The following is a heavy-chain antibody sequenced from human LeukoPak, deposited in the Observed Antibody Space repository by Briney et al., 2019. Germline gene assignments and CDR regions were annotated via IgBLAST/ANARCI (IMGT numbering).Heavy chain of an antibody. CDR1: GFTFSSHG. CDR3: AEDATASPYFHWFDN. Sequence: PGGSLRLSCAASGFTFSSHGMHWVRQAPGKGLEWVSIIWYDGSNKYYADSVKGRFTISRDNSKNTLYLQMNSLRAEDTAVYYCAEDATASPYFHWFDNWGQGTQVIVSS. CDR2: IWYDGSNK. V-gene: IGHV3-33*06. D-gene: IGHD3-9*01. J-gene: IGHJ4*02.